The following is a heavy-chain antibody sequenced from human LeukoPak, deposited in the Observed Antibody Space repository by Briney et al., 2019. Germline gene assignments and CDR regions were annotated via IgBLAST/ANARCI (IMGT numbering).Heavy chain of an antibody. CDR2: IYHSGST. CDR1: GGSISSGGYS. J-gene: IGHJ3*02. Sequence: PSETLSLTCAVSGGSISSGGYSWSWIRQPPGKGLEWIGYIYHSGSTYYNPSLKSRVTISVDRSKNQFSLKLSSVTAADTAVYYCARHSGLWFGEFPAGAFDIWGQGTMVTVSS. CDR3: ARHSGLWFGEFPAGAFDI. D-gene: IGHD3-10*01. V-gene: IGHV4-30-2*01.